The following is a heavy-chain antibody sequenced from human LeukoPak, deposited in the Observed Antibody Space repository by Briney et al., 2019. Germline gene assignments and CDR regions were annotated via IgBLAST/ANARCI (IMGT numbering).Heavy chain of an antibody. CDR2: VYYTGST. V-gene: IGHV4-61*01. D-gene: IGHD1-1*01. CDR1: GGSVSSDSYY. CDR3: ARDQDGTTYLDY. J-gene: IGHJ4*02. Sequence: SETLSLTCTVSGGSVSSDSYYWSWLRQPPGKGLEWVGYVYYTGSTKDNPSLKSRVTISVDTSKNQFSLKLSSVTAADTAVYYCARDQDGTTYLDYWGQGTLVTVSS.